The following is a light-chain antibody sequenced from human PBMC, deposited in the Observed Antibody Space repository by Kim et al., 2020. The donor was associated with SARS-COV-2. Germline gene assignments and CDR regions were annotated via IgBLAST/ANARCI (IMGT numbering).Light chain of an antibody. CDR2: DND. Sequence: QSVLTQPPSVSAAPGQKVTIFCSGSSSNIGSNSVSWYQQFPGTAPKLLIYDNDKRPSGIPDRFSGSKSGTSATLGITGLQTGDEADYYCGTWDNSLSVYVVFGGGTQLTVL. V-gene: IGLV1-51*01. CDR1: SSNIGSNS. J-gene: IGLJ2*01. CDR3: GTWDNSLSVYVV.